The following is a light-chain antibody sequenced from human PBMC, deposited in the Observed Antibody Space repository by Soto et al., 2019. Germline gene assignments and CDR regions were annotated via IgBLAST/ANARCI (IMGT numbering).Light chain of an antibody. J-gene: IGKJ1*01. CDR2: DVS. CDR3: QQYGSSPT. CDR1: QSVSSSY. Sequence: EIVLTQSPGTLSLSPGERATLSCRSSQSVSSSYLAWYQHKPGQAPRLLIYDVSSRATGIPDRFSGSGSGTDFTLTISRLEHEDFAVYYCQQYGSSPTFGQGTKVEI. V-gene: IGKV3-20*01.